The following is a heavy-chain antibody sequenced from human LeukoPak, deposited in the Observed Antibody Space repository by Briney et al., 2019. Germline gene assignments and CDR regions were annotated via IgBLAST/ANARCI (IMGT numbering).Heavy chain of an antibody. D-gene: IGHD3-10*01. Sequence: ASVKVSCKASGYTFTNYGISWVRLAPGQGLEWMGWISAYNGNTNYAQKLQGRVTMTTDTSTSTAYMELRSLRSDDTAVYYCARVMEAASFGGNDYWGQGTLVTVSS. J-gene: IGHJ4*02. V-gene: IGHV1-18*01. CDR2: ISAYNGNT. CDR3: ARVMEAASFGGNDY. CDR1: GYTFTNYG.